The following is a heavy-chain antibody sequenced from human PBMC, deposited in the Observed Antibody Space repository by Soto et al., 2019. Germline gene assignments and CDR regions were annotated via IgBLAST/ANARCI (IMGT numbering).Heavy chain of an antibody. V-gene: IGHV3-30-3*01. J-gene: IGHJ3*02. D-gene: IGHD3-22*01. CDR2: ISYDGSNK. CDR1: GFTFSSYA. CDR3: ARAGDTYYYDSSGYYRDSFAFDI. Sequence: GGSLRLSCAASGFTFSSYAMHWVRQAPGKGLEWVAVISYDGSNKYYADSVKGRFTISRDNSKNTLYLQMNSLRAEDTAVYYCARAGDTYYYDSSGYYRDSFAFDIWGQGTMVTVSS.